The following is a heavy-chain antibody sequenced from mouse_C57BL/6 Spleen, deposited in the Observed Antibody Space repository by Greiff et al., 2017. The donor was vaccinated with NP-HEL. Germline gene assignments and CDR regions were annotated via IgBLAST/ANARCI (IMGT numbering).Heavy chain of an antibody. CDR3: ARSTYGNWYFDV. CDR2: IYPGSGST. D-gene: IGHD2-1*01. Sequence: QVQLQQSGAELVKPGASVKMSCKASGYTFTSYWITWVKQRPGQGLEWIGDIYPGSGSTNYNEKFKSKATLTVDTSSSTAYMQLSSLTSEDSAVYYCARSTYGNWYFDVWGTGTTVTVSS. V-gene: IGHV1-55*01. CDR1: GYTFTSYW. J-gene: IGHJ1*03.